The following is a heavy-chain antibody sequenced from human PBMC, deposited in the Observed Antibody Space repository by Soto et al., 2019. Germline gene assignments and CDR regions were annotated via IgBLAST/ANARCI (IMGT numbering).Heavy chain of an antibody. Sequence: QLHLEQRGAGLLKPSETLSLTCDVYGGSFSGYYWSWIRQAPGKGLEWIVEINHSGSPNYNQSLQSRVSVSVDTSKTHFSLKLSSVTAADTAVYYCATFPPEGRTATSRGDDAFDIWGQGTLVTVSS. J-gene: IGHJ3*02. D-gene: IGHD3-10*01. CDR2: INHSGSP. CDR3: ATFPPEGRTATSRGDDAFDI. CDR1: GGSFSGYY. V-gene: IGHV4-34*01.